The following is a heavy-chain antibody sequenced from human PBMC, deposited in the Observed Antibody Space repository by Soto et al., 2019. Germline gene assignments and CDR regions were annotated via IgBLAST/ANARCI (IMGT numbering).Heavy chain of an antibody. Sequence: GGSLRLSCAASGFTFSSYAMSWVRQAPGKGLEWVSAISGSGGSTYYADSVKGRFTISRDNSKNTLYLQMNSLRAEDTAVYYCAKDRYYYDSSGYYYSYGFDYWGQGTLVTVSS. J-gene: IGHJ4*02. D-gene: IGHD3-22*01. V-gene: IGHV3-23*01. CDR2: ISGSGGST. CDR3: AKDRYYYDSSGYYYSYGFDY. CDR1: GFTFSSYA.